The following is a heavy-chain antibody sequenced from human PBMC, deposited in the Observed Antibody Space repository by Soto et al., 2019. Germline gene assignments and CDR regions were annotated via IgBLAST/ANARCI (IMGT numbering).Heavy chain of an antibody. V-gene: IGHV1-69*13. D-gene: IGHD3-10*01. CDR1: GGTFSSYA. CDR3: ARILDRLLGFGEPSYRMDV. Sequence: SVKVSCKASGGTFSSYAISWVRQAPGQGLEWMGGIIPIFGTANYAQKLKGRVTITADESTSTAYMELSSLRAEDTAVYYCARILDRLLGFGEPSYRMDVWG. J-gene: IGHJ6*01. CDR2: IIPIFGTA.